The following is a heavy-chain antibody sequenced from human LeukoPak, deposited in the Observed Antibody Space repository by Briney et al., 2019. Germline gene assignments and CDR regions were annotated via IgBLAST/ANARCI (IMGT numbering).Heavy chain of an antibody. CDR1: GGSFSGYY. J-gene: IGHJ4*02. Sequence: SETLSLTCAVYGGSFSGYYWSWIRQPPGKGLEWIGEINHSGSTNYNPSLKSRVTISVDTSKNQFSLNLNSVTAADTAVYYCTRYTETYYYYWGQGTLVTVSS. V-gene: IGHV4-34*01. D-gene: IGHD1-26*01. CDR2: INHSGST. CDR3: TRYTETYYYY.